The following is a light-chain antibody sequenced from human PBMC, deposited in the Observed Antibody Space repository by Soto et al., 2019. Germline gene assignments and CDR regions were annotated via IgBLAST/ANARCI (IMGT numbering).Light chain of an antibody. CDR2: WGS. CDR3: MQALQTPWT. CDR1: QSLLHSNGYNY. V-gene: IGKV2-28*01. J-gene: IGKJ1*01. Sequence: DIVMTQSPLSLPVTAGEPASVSCRSSQSLLHSNGYNYLDWYLQKPGQSPQLLIYWGSNRASGVPDRFSGSGSGTDFTLKTSRVEAEDVGVYYCMQALQTPWTFGQGTKVEIK.